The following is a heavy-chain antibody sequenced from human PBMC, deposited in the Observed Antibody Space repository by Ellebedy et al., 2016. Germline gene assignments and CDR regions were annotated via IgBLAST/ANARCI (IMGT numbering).Heavy chain of an antibody. CDR1: GGSFSGYY. Sequence: SETLSLXXAVYGGSFSGYYWSWIRQPPGKGLEWIGEINHSGSTNYNPSLKSRVTISVDTSKNQFSLKLSSVTAADTAVYYCARGRSIAAAGSSYMDVWGKGTTVTVSS. CDR2: INHSGST. D-gene: IGHD6-13*01. CDR3: ARGRSIAAAGSSYMDV. V-gene: IGHV4-34*01. J-gene: IGHJ6*03.